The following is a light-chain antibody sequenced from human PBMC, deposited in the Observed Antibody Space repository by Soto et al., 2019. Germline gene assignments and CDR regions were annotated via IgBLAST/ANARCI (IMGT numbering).Light chain of an antibody. CDR2: VAS. CDR3: QQYNVWPLT. Sequence: EIVMPQSPVTLSVSPGDRATLSCRASQSVNSNLAWYQQKPCQTPKLLIYVASTRATGIPARFSGSGSGTEFTLTISSLQSEDFAVYYCQQYNVWPLTFGGGTKVEFK. J-gene: IGKJ4*01. CDR1: QSVNSN. V-gene: IGKV3-15*01.